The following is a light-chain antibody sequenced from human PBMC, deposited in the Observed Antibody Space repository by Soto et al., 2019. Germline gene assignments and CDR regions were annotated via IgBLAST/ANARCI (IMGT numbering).Light chain of an antibody. CDR1: SSDVGSYNL. CDR2: EVS. CDR3: FSYAGSSTPVV. Sequence: QSALTQPASVSGSPGQSITISCTGTSSDVGSYNLVSWYQQHPGKAPKLMIYEVSKRPSGVSNRFSGSKSGNTASLTISGLQAEDESDYYCFSYAGSSTPVVFGGGTKLTVL. V-gene: IGLV2-23*02. J-gene: IGLJ2*01.